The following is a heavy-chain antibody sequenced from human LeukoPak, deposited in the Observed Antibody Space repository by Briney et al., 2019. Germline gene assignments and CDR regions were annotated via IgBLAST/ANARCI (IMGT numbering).Heavy chain of an antibody. V-gene: IGHV3-53*01. J-gene: IGHJ6*02. Sequence: GGSLRLSCAASGFTVSSNYMSWVRQAPGKGLEWVSVIYSGGSTYYADSVKGRFTISRDNSKNTLYLQMNSLRAEDTAVYYCARSNRYSYGPSLYYYGMDVWGQGTTVTVSS. D-gene: IGHD5-18*01. CDR1: GFTVSSNY. CDR2: IYSGGST. CDR3: ARSNRYSYGPSLYYYGMDV.